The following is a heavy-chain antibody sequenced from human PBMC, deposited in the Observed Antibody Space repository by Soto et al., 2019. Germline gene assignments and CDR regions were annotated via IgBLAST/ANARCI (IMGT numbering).Heavy chain of an antibody. CDR1: GFSFSSYS. V-gene: IGHV3-21*01. D-gene: IGHD2-15*01. CDR3: ARDIACSAGTCHILNYYYMDV. Sequence: GGSLRLSCAASGFSFSSYSMNWVRQAPGKGLEWVSSISSSSGYIYYADSLQGRLTISRDNAKNSLYLQMNSLRAEDTAVYYCARDIACSAGTCHILNYYYMDVWGRGTTVTVSS. J-gene: IGHJ6*03. CDR2: ISSSSGYI.